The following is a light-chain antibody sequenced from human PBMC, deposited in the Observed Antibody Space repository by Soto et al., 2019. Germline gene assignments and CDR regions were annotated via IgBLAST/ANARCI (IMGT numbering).Light chain of an antibody. CDR3: QQRYSTPYS. Sequence: DIQMTQSPSSLSASVGDRVTITCRASQNINTYLNWCQQKPGIATNLLIYAASSLRSGVPSRFRSSGYRTDFTLTISSLEAEYFATYYCQQRYSTPYSFGQGIKLEMK. CDR2: AAS. V-gene: IGKV1-39*01. CDR1: QNINTY. J-gene: IGKJ2*01.